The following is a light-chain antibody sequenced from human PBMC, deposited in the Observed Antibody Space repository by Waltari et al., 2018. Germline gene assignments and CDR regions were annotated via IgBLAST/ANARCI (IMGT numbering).Light chain of an antibody. Sequence: EIVLTQSPGTLSLSPGETATLSCRASQSVSRALAWYQQKPGQAPRLLIYDASTRATGIPDGFSGSGSGTDLSLTISRLEPEDFAVYYCQKYVRLPATFGQGTKVEIK. CDR3: QKYVRLPAT. J-gene: IGKJ1*01. CDR2: DAS. V-gene: IGKV3-20*01. CDR1: QSVSRA.